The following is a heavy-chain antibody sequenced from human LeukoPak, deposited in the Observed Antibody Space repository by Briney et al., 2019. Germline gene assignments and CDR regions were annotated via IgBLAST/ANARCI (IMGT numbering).Heavy chain of an antibody. Sequence: ALVKVSCKASGYTFTSYGISWVRQAPGQGLEWMGWISAYNGNTNYAQKLQGRVTMTTDTSTSTAYMELRSLRSDDTAVYYCARGRYYYGSGSPYGFDPWGQGTLVTVSS. D-gene: IGHD3-10*01. CDR2: ISAYNGNT. CDR1: GYTFTSYG. CDR3: ARGRYYYGSGSPYGFDP. V-gene: IGHV1-18*01. J-gene: IGHJ5*02.